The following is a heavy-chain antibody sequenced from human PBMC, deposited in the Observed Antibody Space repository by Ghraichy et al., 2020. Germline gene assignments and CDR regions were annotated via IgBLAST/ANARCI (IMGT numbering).Heavy chain of an antibody. J-gene: IGHJ4*02. CDR3: ARLGGKWFGELLSY. D-gene: IGHD3-10*01. Sequence: GGSLRLSCAASGFTVSSNYMSWVRQAPGKGLEWVSVIYSGGSTYYADSVKGRFTISRDNSKNTLYLQMNSLRAEDTAVYYCARLGGKWFGELLSYWGQGTLVTVSS. CDR1: GFTVSSNY. CDR2: IYSGGST. V-gene: IGHV3-66*01.